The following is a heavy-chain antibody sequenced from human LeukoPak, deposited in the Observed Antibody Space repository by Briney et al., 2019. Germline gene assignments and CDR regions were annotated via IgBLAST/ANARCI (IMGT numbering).Heavy chain of an antibody. V-gene: IGHV1-2*02. CDR1: GYTFTVYY. J-gene: IGHJ4*02. CDR2: INPNSGGT. CDR3: ARLGEPEVYFDY. Sequence: AASVKVSCKASGYTFTVYYMHWVRQAPGQGLEWMGWINPNSGGTNYAQKFQGRVTMTRDTSISTAYMELSRLRSDDTAVYYCARLGEPEVYFDYWGQGTLVTVSS. D-gene: IGHD3-16*01.